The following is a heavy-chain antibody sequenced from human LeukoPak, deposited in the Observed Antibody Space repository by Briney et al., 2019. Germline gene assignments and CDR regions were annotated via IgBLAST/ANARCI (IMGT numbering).Heavy chain of an antibody. J-gene: IGHJ4*02. CDR1: GYTFTGYY. V-gene: IGHV1-2*02. CDR2: INPKRGGA. CDR3: ARSPIAVLPAAIMSLRAPSDY. D-gene: IGHD2-2*02. Sequence: ASVKVSCKASGYTFTGYYIHWVRQDPGQGLEWMGWINPKRGGANYAQKFQGRVTMTRDTSINTAYMELSSLRYDDTALYYCARSPIAVLPAAIMSLRAPSDYWGQGTLVTVSS.